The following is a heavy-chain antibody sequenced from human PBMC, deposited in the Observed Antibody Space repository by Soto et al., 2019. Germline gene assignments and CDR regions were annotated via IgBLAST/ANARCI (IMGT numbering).Heavy chain of an antibody. V-gene: IGHV1-18*04. CDR3: AREQPRGLEWLFHYGMDV. D-gene: IGHD3-3*01. Sequence: QVQLVQSGAEVKKPGASVKVSCKASGYTFTSYGISWVRQAPGQGPEWMGWISAYNGNTNYAQKLQGRVTMTTDTSTSTAYMELRSLTSDDTAVYYCAREQPRGLEWLFHYGMDVWGQGTTVTVSS. CDR1: GYTFTSYG. J-gene: IGHJ6*02. CDR2: ISAYNGNT.